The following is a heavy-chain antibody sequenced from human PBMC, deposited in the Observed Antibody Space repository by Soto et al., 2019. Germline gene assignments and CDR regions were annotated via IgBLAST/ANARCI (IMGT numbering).Heavy chain of an antibody. V-gene: IGHV4-59*08. Sequence: SETLSLTCTVSGGSISSYYWSWIRQPPGKGLEWIGYIYYSGSTNYNPSLKSRVTISVDTSKNQFSLKLSSVTAADTAVYYCASLGYCSSTSCYALDYWGQGTLVTVSS. J-gene: IGHJ4*02. D-gene: IGHD2-2*01. CDR1: GGSISSYY. CDR3: ASLGYCSSTSCYALDY. CDR2: IYYSGST.